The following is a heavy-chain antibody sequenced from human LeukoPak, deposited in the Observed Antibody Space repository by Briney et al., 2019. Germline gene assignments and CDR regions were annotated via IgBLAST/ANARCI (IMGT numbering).Heavy chain of an antibody. CDR2: ISGRRDST. V-gene: IGHV3-23*01. Sequence: GGSLRLSCAASGFTFISYGMSWVRQAPGKGLEWVSTISGRRDSTSYADSVKGRFTISRDNSKNTLYLQMNSLRAEDTAVYYCAKDPNFYYCMDVWGKGTTVTISS. CDR1: GFTFISYG. CDR3: AKDPNFYYCMDV. J-gene: IGHJ6*03.